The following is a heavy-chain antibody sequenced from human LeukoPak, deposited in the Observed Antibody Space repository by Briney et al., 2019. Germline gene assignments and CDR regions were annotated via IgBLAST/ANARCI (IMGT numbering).Heavy chain of an antibody. D-gene: IGHD6-19*01. J-gene: IGHJ4*02. CDR3: AKDFSPRYSSGRTSFDY. V-gene: IGHV1-18*01. CDR1: GFTFTNHR. Sequence: ASVKVSCKASGFTFTNHRISWVRQAPGQGLQWMGWISAYNGNTNYAHNLQGRVTVITEKSTNTAYMEMRSLRSDDNAVYYCAKDFSPRYSSGRTSFDYWGQGTLVTVSS. CDR2: ISAYNGNT.